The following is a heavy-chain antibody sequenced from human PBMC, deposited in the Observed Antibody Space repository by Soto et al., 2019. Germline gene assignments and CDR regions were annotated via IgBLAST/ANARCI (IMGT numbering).Heavy chain of an antibody. J-gene: IGHJ4*02. CDR3: ARGRSVSNHDDFAY. CDR1: GFTLSSYS. D-gene: IGHD3-3*01. Sequence: QVQLVESGGGVVQPGRSLRLSCAASGFTLSSYSMHWVRQAPGKGLDWVAAMSYDGSSKYSADSVKGRFTISRDNSKNTLSLQMNSLGAEDSAVYYCARGRSVSNHDDFAYWGQGTLVTVSS. V-gene: IGHV3-30-3*01. CDR2: MSYDGSSK.